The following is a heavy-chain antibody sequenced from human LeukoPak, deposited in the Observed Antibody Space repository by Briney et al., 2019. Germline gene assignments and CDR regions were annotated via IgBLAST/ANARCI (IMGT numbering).Heavy chain of an antibody. J-gene: IGHJ5*02. CDR2: IKQDGSEK. Sequence: PGGSLRLSCAASGFTFSSYWMSWVRQAPGKGLEWVANIKQDGSEKYYVDSVKGRFTISRDNSKNTLYLQMNSLRAEDTAVYYCAKDGTWIQLWFGDWGQGTLVTVSS. CDR3: AKDGTWIQLWFGD. D-gene: IGHD5-18*01. V-gene: IGHV3-7*05. CDR1: GFTFSSYW.